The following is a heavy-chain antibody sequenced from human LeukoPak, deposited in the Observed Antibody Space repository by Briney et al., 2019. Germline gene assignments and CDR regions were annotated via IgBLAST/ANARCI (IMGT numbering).Heavy chain of an antibody. CDR2: IIPIFGTA. D-gene: IGHD1-26*01. CDR1: LGTFISYA. J-gene: IGHJ4*02. Sequence: GASVTVSFKASLGTFISYAISWVRQAPGQGLEWMGGIIPIFGTANYAQKFQGRVTLTADESTSTDYMELSSLRSEDTAVYYCARDVGATPYHFDYWGQGTLVTVSS. CDR3: ARDVGATPYHFDY. V-gene: IGHV1-69*13.